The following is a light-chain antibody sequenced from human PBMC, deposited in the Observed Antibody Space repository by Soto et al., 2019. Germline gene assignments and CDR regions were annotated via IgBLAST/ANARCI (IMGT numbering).Light chain of an antibody. J-gene: IGKJ2*01. Sequence: EIVLTQSPATLSLSPGERATLSCRASQSVSSYLAWYQQKPGQAPRLLIYDASNRATGIPARFSGSGSGTDFTLTISSLEPEDFAVYXXXQRXNWPPYTFGQGTKLEIK. CDR1: QSVSSY. CDR3: XQRXNWPPYT. V-gene: IGKV3-11*01. CDR2: DAS.